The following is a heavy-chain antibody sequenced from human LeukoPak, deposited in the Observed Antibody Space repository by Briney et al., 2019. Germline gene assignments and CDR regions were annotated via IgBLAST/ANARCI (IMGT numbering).Heavy chain of an antibody. V-gene: IGHV4-30-4*08. CDR1: GGSISSGDYY. D-gene: IGHD4-23*01. CDR2: IYYSGST. Sequence: PSQTLSLTCTVSGGSISSGDYYWSWIRQPPGKGLEWIGYIYYSGSTYYNPSLKSRVTISVDTSKNQFPLKLSSVTAADTAVYYCARGGDYGGKSETDYWGQGTLVTVSS. CDR3: ARGGDYGGKSETDY. J-gene: IGHJ4*02.